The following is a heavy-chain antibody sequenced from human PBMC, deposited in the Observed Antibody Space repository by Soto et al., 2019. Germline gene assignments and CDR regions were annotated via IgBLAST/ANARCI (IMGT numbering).Heavy chain of an antibody. Sequence: GGSLRLSCAASGFTFSSYSMNWVRQAPGKGLEWVSSISSSSSYIYYADSVKGRFTISRDNAKNSLYLQMDSLRAEDTAVYYCAKHSVFGVVSSFDYWGQGTQVTVSS. V-gene: IGHV3-21*01. D-gene: IGHD3-3*01. CDR1: GFTFSSYS. CDR2: ISSSSSYI. J-gene: IGHJ4*02. CDR3: AKHSVFGVVSSFDY.